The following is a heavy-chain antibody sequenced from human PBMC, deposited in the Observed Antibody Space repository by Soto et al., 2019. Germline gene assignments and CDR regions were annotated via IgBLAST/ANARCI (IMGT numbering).Heavy chain of an antibody. D-gene: IGHD3-16*01. J-gene: IGHJ6*02. CDR2: IYYSGST. Sequence: SETLSLTCTVSGGSISSYYWSWIRQPPGKGLEWIGYIYYSGSTNYNPSLKSRVTISVDTSKNQFSLKLSSVTAADTAVYYWARERGIYYYDVLDFWGRGTTVTVSS. CDR3: ARERGIYYYDVLDF. V-gene: IGHV4-59*01. CDR1: GGSISSYY.